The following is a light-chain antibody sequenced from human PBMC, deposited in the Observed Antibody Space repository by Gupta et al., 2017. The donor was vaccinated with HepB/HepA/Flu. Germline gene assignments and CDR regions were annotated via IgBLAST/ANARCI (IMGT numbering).Light chain of an antibody. CDR2: GAS. Sequence: EIVMTQSPGTLSVSPGERATLSCRASQSVSSDLAWYQQKPGQTPRLLIYGASTRATGIPARFSGSGSGTEFTLTISILQSEDFAIYYCQQDNNWPLTFGGGTKVEIK. CDR1: QSVSSD. J-gene: IGKJ4*01. V-gene: IGKV3-15*01. CDR3: QQDNNWPLT.